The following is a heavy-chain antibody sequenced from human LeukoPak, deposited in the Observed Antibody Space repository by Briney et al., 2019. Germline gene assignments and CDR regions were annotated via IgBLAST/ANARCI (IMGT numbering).Heavy chain of an antibody. Sequence: SETLSLTCTVSGGSISSSNYYWGWIRQPPGKGLEWIATIYFSGFTYYNPSLKSRVTVSVDTSKNQFSLKLSSVTASDTAVYYCARQLAGASIAALDYWGQGILVTVSS. CDR2: IYFSGFT. D-gene: IGHD6-6*01. CDR3: ARQLAGASIAALDY. J-gene: IGHJ4*02. CDR1: GGSISSSNYY. V-gene: IGHV4-39*01.